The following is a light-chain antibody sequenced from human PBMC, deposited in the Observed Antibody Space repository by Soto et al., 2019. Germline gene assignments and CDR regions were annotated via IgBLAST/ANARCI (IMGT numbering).Light chain of an antibody. V-gene: IGLV2-14*01. CDR2: EVS. CDR1: SSDVGGYDY. CDR3: SSYTSSSTPHA. J-gene: IGLJ1*01. Sequence: QSALTQPASVSWSPGQSITLSCTGTSSDVGGYDYVSWYQQHPGKAPKLMIYEVSHRPSGVSNRFSGSKSDNTASLTISGLQADDEAYYYCSSYTSSSTPHAFGTGTKVTVL.